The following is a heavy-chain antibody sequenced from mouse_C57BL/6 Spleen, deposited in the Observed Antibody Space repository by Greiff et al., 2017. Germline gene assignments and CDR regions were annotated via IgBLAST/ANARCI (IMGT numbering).Heavy chain of an antibody. CDR2: IRLKSDNYAT. Sequence: EVQVVESGGGLVQPGGSMKLSCVASGFTFSNYWMNWVRQSPEKGLEWVAQIRLKSDNYATHYAESVNGRFTISRDDSKSSVYLQMNNLRAEDTGIYYCTVGVNYPLAYWGQGTLVTVSA. D-gene: IGHD2-1*01. CDR1: GFTFSNYW. V-gene: IGHV6-3*01. J-gene: IGHJ3*01. CDR3: TVGVNYPLAY.